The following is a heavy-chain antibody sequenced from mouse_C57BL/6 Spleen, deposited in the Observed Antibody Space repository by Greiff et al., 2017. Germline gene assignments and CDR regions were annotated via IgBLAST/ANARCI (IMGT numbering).Heavy chain of an antibody. CDR1: GYTFTSYW. Sequence: VQLQQPGAELVMPGASVKLSCKASGYTFTSYWMHWVKQRPGQGLEWIGEIDPSDSYTNYNQKFKGKSTLTVDKSSSTAYMQLSSLTSEDSAVYYCARWETAQATGFAYWGQGTLVTVSA. J-gene: IGHJ3*01. V-gene: IGHV1-69*01. CDR3: ARWETAQATGFAY. CDR2: IDPSDSYT. D-gene: IGHD3-2*02.